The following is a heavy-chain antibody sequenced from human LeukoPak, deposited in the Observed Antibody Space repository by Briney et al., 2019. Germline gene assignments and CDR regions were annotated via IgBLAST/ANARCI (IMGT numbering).Heavy chain of an antibody. V-gene: IGHV3-30*02. CDR1: GFTFSKHG. J-gene: IGHJ4*02. D-gene: IGHD3-22*01. CDR3: VAGGYGY. Sequence: GGSLRPSCAASGFTFSKHGIHWVRQAPGKGLEWVAFIRSDGTNKYYVDSVKGRFTISRDNSKNSLYLQMNTLSAEDTAVYYCVAGGYGYWGQGTLVTVSS. CDR2: IRSDGTNK.